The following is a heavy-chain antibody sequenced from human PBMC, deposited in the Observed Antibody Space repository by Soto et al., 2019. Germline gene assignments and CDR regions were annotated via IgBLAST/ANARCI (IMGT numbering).Heavy chain of an antibody. CDR3: AREVKDGYNPAFDI. J-gene: IGHJ3*02. CDR1: GYTFTSYA. V-gene: IGHV1-3*01. CDR2: INAGNGNT. Sequence: ASVKVSCKASGYTFTSYAMHWVRQAPGQRLEWMGWINAGNGNTKYSQKFQGRVTITRDTSASTAYMELSSLRSEDTAVYYCAREVKDGYNPAFDIWGQGTMVTVSS. D-gene: IGHD5-12*01.